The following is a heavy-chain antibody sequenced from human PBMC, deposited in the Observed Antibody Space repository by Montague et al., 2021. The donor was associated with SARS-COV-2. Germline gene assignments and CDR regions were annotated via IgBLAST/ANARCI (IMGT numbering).Heavy chain of an antibody. V-gene: IGHV4-59*01. J-gene: IGHJ3*01. Sequence: SETLSLTCTVSGATISSDYWSWIRQSPGKGLEWIGNMSYSGRATXNPSLESRVAISRDTSKNQFSLTLIPATAADTAIYYCARTSDPSNFDSTGYYGAFDVWGQGTTVIVSS. CDR2: MSYSGRA. D-gene: IGHD3-22*01. CDR3: ARTSDPSNFDSTGYYGAFDV. CDR1: GATISSDY.